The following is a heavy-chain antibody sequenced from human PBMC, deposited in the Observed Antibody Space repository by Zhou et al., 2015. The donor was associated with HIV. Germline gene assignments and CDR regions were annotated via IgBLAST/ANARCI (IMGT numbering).Heavy chain of an antibody. D-gene: IGHD3-22*01. V-gene: IGHV3-53*01. J-gene: IGHJ3*02. CDR2: IYSGGST. CDR1: GFTVSSNY. Sequence: AQLVESGGGVIQPGKSLRLSCAASGFTVSSNYMSWVRQAPGKGLEWVSVIYSGGSTYYADSVKGRFTISRDNSKNTLYLQMNSLRAEDTAVYYCATFSSGYYEDAFVYLGPKGQWSPSL. CDR3: ATFSSGYYEDAFVY.